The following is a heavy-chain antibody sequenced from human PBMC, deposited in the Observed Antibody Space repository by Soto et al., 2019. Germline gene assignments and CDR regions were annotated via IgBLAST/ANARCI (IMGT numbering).Heavy chain of an antibody. V-gene: IGHV3-66*01. Sequence: GGSLRLSCAASGFTVRSNYMNWVRQAPGKGLEWVSVIYSGGRTHSANSVKGRFTISRDNSKNTLYLQMNSLRAEDTAVYYCARRYSTNGDYFDSWGQGTLVTVSS. CDR3: ARRYSTNGDYFDS. CDR1: GFTVRSNY. CDR2: IYSGGRT. D-gene: IGHD2-2*01. J-gene: IGHJ4*02.